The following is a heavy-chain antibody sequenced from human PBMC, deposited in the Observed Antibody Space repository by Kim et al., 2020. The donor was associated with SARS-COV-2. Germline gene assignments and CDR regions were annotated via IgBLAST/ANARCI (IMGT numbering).Heavy chain of an antibody. V-gene: IGHV1-8*01. CDR1: GYTFTSYD. J-gene: IGHJ5*02. CDR2: MNPNSGNT. CDR3: ARGERYSSSWYVCNWFDP. Sequence: ASVKVSCKASGYTFTSYDINWVRQATGQGLEWMGWMNPNSGNTGYAQKFQGRVTMTRNTSISTAYMELSSLRSEDTAVYYCARGERYSSSWYVCNWFDPWGQGTLVTVSS. D-gene: IGHD6-13*01.